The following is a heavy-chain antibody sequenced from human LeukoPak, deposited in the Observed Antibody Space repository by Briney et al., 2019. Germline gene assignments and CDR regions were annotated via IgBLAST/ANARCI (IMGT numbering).Heavy chain of an antibody. J-gene: IGHJ4*02. CDR3: ARVSDYSNYFDL. Sequence: PGGSLRLSCAASGFTFSTYGMHWVRQAPGKGLEWVAIIWYDGSTKYYAESVKGRFTISRDNSQNMLYLQMNSLRAEDTAVYYCARVSDYSNYFDLWGQGTLVTVSS. CDR2: IWYDGSTK. D-gene: IGHD4-11*01. V-gene: IGHV3-33*01. CDR1: GFTFSTYG.